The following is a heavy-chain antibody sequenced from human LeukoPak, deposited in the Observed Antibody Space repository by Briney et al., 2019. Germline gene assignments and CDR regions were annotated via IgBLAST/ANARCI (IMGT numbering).Heavy chain of an antibody. Sequence: PGGSLRLSCAASGFTVSSNYMSWARQAPGKGLEWGSVIYSGGSTYYADSVKGRFTISRDNSKNTLYLQMNNLRAEDTAVYYCASGSGSYRTPYYYMDVWGKGTTVTVSS. D-gene: IGHD3-10*01. CDR2: IYSGGST. CDR3: ASGSGSYRTPYYYMDV. J-gene: IGHJ6*03. V-gene: IGHV3-53*01. CDR1: GFTVSSNY.